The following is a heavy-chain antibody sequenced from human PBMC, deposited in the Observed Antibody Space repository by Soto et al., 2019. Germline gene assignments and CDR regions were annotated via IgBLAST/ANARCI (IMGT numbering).Heavy chain of an antibody. V-gene: IGHV3-43*01. Sequence: GGSLRLSCAASGFTFDDYTMHCVRQAPGKGLEWVSLISWDGGSTYYADSVKGRFTISRDNSKNSLYLQMNSLRTEDTALYYCAKDARIAAAGTEVYGMDVWGQGTTVTVSS. CDR2: ISWDGGST. D-gene: IGHD6-13*01. CDR3: AKDARIAAAGTEVYGMDV. J-gene: IGHJ6*02. CDR1: GFTFDDYT.